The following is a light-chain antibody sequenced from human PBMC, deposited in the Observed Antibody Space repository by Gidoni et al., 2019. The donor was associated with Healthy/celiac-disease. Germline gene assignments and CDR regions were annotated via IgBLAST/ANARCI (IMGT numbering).Light chain of an antibody. CDR1: QSISSY. V-gene: IGKV1-39*01. Sequence: DIQMTQSPSSLSASVGDRVTITCRASQSISSYLNWYQQKPGKAPKPLIYAASSLQSGVPSRFSGSGSGTDFTLTISSLQPEDFATYYCQQSYSTPPVCSFGQGTKLEIK. J-gene: IGKJ2*04. CDR2: AAS. CDR3: QQSYSTPPVCS.